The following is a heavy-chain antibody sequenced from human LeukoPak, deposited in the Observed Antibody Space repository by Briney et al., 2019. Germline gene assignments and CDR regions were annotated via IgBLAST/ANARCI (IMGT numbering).Heavy chain of an antibody. CDR1: GGSISSYY. Sequence: SETLSLTCTVSGGSISSYYWSWIRQPPGKGLEWIGYIYYSGSTNYNPSLKSRVTISVDTSKNQFSLKLNSVTAADTAVYYCARAIYDYGSGSYSFDYWGQGTLVTVSS. CDR2: IYYSGST. CDR3: ARAIYDYGSGSYSFDY. V-gene: IGHV4-59*08. D-gene: IGHD3-10*01. J-gene: IGHJ4*02.